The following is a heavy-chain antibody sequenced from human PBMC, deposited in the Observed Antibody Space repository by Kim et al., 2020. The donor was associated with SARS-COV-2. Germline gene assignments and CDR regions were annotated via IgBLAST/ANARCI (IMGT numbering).Heavy chain of an antibody. D-gene: IGHD3-22*01. CDR1: GFTFSDYY. J-gene: IGHJ5*02. V-gene: IGHV3-11*01. CDR3: AREAMGAYYYDSSGYAPRGFDP. Sequence: GGSLRLSCAASGFTFSDYYMSWIRQAPGKGLEWVSYISSSGSTIYYADSVKGRFTISRDNAKNSLYLQMNSLRAEDTAVYYCAREAMGAYYYDSSGYAPRGFDPWGQGTLVTVSS. CDR2: ISSSGSTI.